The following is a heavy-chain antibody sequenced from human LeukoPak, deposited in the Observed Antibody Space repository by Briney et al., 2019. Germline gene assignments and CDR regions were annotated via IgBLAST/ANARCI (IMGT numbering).Heavy chain of an antibody. D-gene: IGHD1-26*01. J-gene: IGHJ2*01. CDR2: INHSGST. CDR3: ARGLNMGYFDL. Sequence: PSETLSLTCAVYGGSFSGYHWTWIRRPPGKGLQWIGKINHSGSTNYNPSLKSRVTISVDPSKKQFSLKLSSVTAADTAVYYCARGLNMGYFDLWGRGTLVTVSS. V-gene: IGHV4-34*01. CDR1: GGSFSGYH.